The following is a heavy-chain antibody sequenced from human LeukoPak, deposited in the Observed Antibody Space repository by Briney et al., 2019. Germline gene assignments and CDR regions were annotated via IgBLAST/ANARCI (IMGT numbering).Heavy chain of an antibody. CDR1: GFTFSSYW. CDR2: IKQDGSEK. V-gene: IGHV3-7*01. Sequence: GGSLRLSCAASGFTFSSYWMSWVRQAPGKGLEWVANIKQDGSEKYYVDSVKGRFTISRDNAKNSLYLQMNSLRAEDTAVYYCARDHYGDYVGEYYYYGVDVWGQGTTVTVSS. D-gene: IGHD4-17*01. J-gene: IGHJ6*02. CDR3: ARDHYGDYVGEYYYYGVDV.